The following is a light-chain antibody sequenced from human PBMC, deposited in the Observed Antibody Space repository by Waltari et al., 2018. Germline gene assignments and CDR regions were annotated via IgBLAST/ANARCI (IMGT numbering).Light chain of an antibody. Sequence: QTVVTQEPSLSVSPGGTVTLTCALSSGSVSSTSYPTWYQQTPGQPPRTLVYKGISRSSGVPDRCSGSILGNTAALTITGAQAVDESDYYCSMYMGSGVWVFGGGTKLTVL. CDR2: KGI. CDR1: SGSVSSTSY. J-gene: IGLJ3*02. V-gene: IGLV8-61*01. CDR3: SMYMGSGVWV.